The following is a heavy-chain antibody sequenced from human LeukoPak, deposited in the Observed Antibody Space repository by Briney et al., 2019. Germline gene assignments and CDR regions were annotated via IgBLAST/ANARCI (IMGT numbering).Heavy chain of an antibody. CDR3: AGGSYPMYYFDY. J-gene: IGHJ4*02. CDR2: IYHSGST. Sequence: SETLSLACAVYGGSISSGGYSWSWIRQPPGKGLEWIGYIYHSGSTYYNPSLKSRVTISVDRSKNQFSLKLSSVTAADTAVYYCAGGSYPMYYFDYWGQGTLVTVSS. CDR1: GGSISSGGYS. D-gene: IGHD1-26*01. V-gene: IGHV4-30-2*01.